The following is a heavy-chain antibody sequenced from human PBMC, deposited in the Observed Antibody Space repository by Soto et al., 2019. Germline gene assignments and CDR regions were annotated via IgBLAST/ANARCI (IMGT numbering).Heavy chain of an antibody. V-gene: IGHV1-3*01. J-gene: IGHJ5*01. CDR2: INVANGNT. D-gene: IGHD2-8*01. CDR3: VRLIGNSWLDY. CDR1: GYTFIRSA. Sequence: ASVKVSCKASGYTFIRSAMHWVRQARGQRLEWMGWINVANGNTKYAQKFQGRVTITRDTSATTAYMELSSLRSEDSAVYYCVRLIGNSWLDYWGQGTLVTVSS.